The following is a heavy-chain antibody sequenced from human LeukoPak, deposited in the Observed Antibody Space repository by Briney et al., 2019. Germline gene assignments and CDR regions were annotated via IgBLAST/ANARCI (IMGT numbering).Heavy chain of an antibody. V-gene: IGHV3-30-3*01. CDR2: IPYDGSNK. Sequence: GGSLRLSSAASGFTFSSYAMHWVRQAPGKGLEWVAVIPYDGSNKYYADSVKGRFTISRDNAKNSLYLQMNSLRAEDTAVYYCARDLTPTSSSWSLGFDYWGQGTLVTVSS. CDR1: GFTFSSYA. J-gene: IGHJ4*02. CDR3: ARDLTPTSSSWSLGFDY. D-gene: IGHD6-13*01.